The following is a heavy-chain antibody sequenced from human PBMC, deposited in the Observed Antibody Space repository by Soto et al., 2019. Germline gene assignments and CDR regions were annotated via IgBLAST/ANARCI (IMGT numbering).Heavy chain of an antibody. Sequence: EVQLVESGGDLVKPGGSLRLPGAASGFSFSNAWINWFRQPPGKGLEWVGRIESKIDGGAADYAAPVKGRFTISRDDSKNTLYLQMNSLKSEDTAVYYCTDGMDVWGQGTTVTVSS. CDR3: TDGMDV. J-gene: IGHJ6*02. CDR2: IESKIDGGAA. CDR1: GFSFSNAW. V-gene: IGHV3-15*07.